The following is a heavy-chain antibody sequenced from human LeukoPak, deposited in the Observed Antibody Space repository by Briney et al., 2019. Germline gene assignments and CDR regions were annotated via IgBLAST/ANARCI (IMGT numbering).Heavy chain of an antibody. D-gene: IGHD3-3*01. Sequence: GGSLRLSCAASGFTFSSYAMSGARKAPGKGLEWVSAISGSGGSTYYADSVKGRFTISRDNSKNTLYLQMNSLRAEDTAVYYCAKDLGKDDTIFGSAPLDYWGQGALVTVSS. V-gene: IGHV3-23*01. CDR1: GFTFSSYA. CDR2: ISGSGGST. CDR3: AKDLGKDDTIFGSAPLDY. J-gene: IGHJ4*02.